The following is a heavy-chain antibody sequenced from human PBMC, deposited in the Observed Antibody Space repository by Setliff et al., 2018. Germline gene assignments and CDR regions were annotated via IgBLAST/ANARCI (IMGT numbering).Heavy chain of an antibody. CDR3: RFWSGYYKNDY. J-gene: IGHJ4*02. CDR2: INHSGST. CDR1: GGSFSDYY. D-gene: IGHD3-3*01. V-gene: IGHV4-34*01. Sequence: KSSETLSLTCTVYGGSFSDYYWGWIRQPPGKGLEWIAEINHSGSTNYNPSLKSRVTISVDTSRNQFSLKLSSVTAADTAVYYYRFWSGYYKNDYWGQGTLVTVSS.